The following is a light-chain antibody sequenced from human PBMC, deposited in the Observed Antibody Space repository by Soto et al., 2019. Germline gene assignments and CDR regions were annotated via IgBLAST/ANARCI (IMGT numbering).Light chain of an antibody. J-gene: IGKJ2*01. CDR3: QQYYSTPPYT. V-gene: IGKV4-1*01. Sequence: DIVMTQSPDSLAVSLGERATINCKSSQSVLYSSNNKNYFAWYQQKPGQPPKLLIYWASTRESGVPDRFSGRGSGTDFPLTISSLQAEDVAVYYCQQYYSTPPYTVGQGTKLEIK. CDR2: WAS. CDR1: QSVLYSSNNKNY.